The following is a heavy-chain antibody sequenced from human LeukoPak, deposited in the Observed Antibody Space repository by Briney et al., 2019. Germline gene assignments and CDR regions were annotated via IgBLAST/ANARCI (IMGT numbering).Heavy chain of an antibody. CDR2: IYYSGST. J-gene: IGHJ4*02. V-gene: IGHV4-39*01. CDR1: GGSMSTSSYY. D-gene: IGHD3-16*01. CDR3: ARQGDGGRAFDY. Sequence: SETLSLTCTVSGGSMSTSSYYWGWIRQPPGKGLEWIGSIYYSGSTYYNPSLKSRATISVDTSKNQFSQKLSSVTAADTAVYYCARQGDGGRAFDYWGQGTLVTVSS.